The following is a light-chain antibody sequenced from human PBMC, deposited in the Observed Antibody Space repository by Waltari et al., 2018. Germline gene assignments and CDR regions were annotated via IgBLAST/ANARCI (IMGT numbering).Light chain of an antibody. CDR2: LGS. CDR1: QSLLHRNGHNY. J-gene: IGKJ4*01. CDR3: MQSLQTPLT. Sequence: DIVMTQSPLSLPVPPGAAASISCRSSQSLLHRNGHNYLDWYLQKPGQSPQLLIYLGSNRASGVPDRFSGSGSGTDFSLKISRVEAEDVGVYYCMQSLQTPLTFGGGTKVEIK. V-gene: IGKV2-28*01.